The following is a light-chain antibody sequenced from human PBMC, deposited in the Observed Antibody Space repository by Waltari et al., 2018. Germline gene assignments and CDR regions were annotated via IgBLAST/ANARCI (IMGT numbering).Light chain of an antibody. CDR3: QQYQNLPS. V-gene: IGKV1-33*01. Sequence: DIQMTQSPSPLSASVGASVPLTCQANQDIENFVNWHQQKPGKAPTLLIYDASNLATVVPSRFSGSGSATDFTFTSASLQAEDIATYFCQQYQNLPSFGPGTKVDLK. J-gene: IGKJ3*01. CDR1: QDIENF. CDR2: DAS.